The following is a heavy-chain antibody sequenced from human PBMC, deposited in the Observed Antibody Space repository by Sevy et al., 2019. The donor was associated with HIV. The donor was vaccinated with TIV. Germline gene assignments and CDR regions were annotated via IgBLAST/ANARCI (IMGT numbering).Heavy chain of an antibody. D-gene: IGHD5-12*01. CDR2: IYSGGTT. Sequence: GGSLRLSCAASGFTVSTNYLSWVRQAPGKGLEWVSVIYSGGTTYYADSVKGRFTISRDKSKNTLYLQMNSLRAEDTAVYYCAREVGDGYNPPYYFDFWGQGTLVTVSS. J-gene: IGHJ4*02. V-gene: IGHV3-53*01. CDR3: AREVGDGYNPPYYFDF. CDR1: GFTVSTNY.